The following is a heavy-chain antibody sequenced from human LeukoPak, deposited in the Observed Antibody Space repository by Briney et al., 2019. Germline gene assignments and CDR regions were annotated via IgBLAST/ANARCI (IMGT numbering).Heavy chain of an antibody. J-gene: IGHJ4*02. Sequence: PGGSLRLSCVASGFTFNSNWMSWVRQAPGKGLEWVANIKQDGSERYYVDSVKGRFTISRDNAKNSVSLQMNSLRVEDPAVYYCARDKYYDRYFDSWGQGTLVTVSS. CDR2: IKQDGSER. CDR1: GFTFNSNW. CDR3: ARDKYYDRYFDS. V-gene: IGHV3-7*01. D-gene: IGHD3-22*01.